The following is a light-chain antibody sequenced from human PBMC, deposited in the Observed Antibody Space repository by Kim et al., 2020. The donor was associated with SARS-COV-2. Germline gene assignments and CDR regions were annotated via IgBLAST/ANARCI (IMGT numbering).Light chain of an antibody. J-gene: IGLJ2*01. Sequence: QSVLTQPPSVSGAPGQRVTISCTGSTANIGTDYDVHWYQQLPGTAPRLLIFGKNNRPSGVPDRFSSSKSGTSASLAIAGLQAEDKADYYCQTYDNILNGVLFGGGTQLTVL. CDR1: TANIGTDYD. CDR2: GKN. CDR3: QTYDNILNGVL. V-gene: IGLV1-40*01.